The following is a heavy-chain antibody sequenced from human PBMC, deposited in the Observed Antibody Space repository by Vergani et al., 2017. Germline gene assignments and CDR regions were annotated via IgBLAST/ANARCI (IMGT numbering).Heavy chain of an antibody. Sequence: VLLVQSGAEVKKPGASVRVSCKTSGYTFTNYYIHWVRQAPGQGLEWMGIINPSGGSTTYAQQFQGRLTMTRDTSTRTVYMDLSNLRSEDTAVYYCARPHGDILPPDPRRLDYWGQGTLVTVSS. V-gene: IGHV1-46*03. CDR1: GYTFTNYY. CDR2: INPSGGST. J-gene: IGHJ4*02. CDR3: ARPHGDILPPDPRRLDY.